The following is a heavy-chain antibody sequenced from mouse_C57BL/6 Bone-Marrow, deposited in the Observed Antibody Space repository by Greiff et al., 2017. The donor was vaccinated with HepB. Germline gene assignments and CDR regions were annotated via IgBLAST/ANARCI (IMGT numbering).Heavy chain of an antibody. Sequence: DVKLVESGGDLVKPGGSLKLSCAASGFTFSSYGMSWVRQTPDKRLEWVATISSGGSYTYYPDSVKGRFTISRDNAKNTLYLQMSSLKSEDTAMYYCARRDGYYVDWYFDVWGTGTTVTVSS. D-gene: IGHD2-3*01. CDR2: ISSGGSYT. CDR3: ARRDGYYVDWYFDV. CDR1: GFTFSSYG. J-gene: IGHJ1*03. V-gene: IGHV5-6*02.